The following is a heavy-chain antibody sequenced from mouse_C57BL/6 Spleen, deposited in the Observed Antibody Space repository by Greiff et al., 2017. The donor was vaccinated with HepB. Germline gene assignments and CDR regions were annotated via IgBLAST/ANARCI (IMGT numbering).Heavy chain of an antibody. D-gene: IGHD1-1*01. CDR2: IYPGDGDT. V-gene: IGHV1-82*01. CDR1: GYAFSSSW. CDR3: ARYGSSYAAMDY. J-gene: IGHJ4*01. Sequence: QVQLKESGPELVKPGASVKISCKASGYAFSSSWMNWVKQRPGKGLEWIGRIYPGDGDTNYNGKFKGKATLTADKSSSTAYMQLSSLTSEDSAVYFCARYGSSYAAMDYWGQGTSVTVSS.